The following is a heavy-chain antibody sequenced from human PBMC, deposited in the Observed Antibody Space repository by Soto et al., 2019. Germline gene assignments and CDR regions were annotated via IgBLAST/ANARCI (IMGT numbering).Heavy chain of an antibody. D-gene: IGHD4-4*01. CDR2: MYYSGSN. V-gene: IGHV4-59*08. CDR3: ARQTTATTSYWD. J-gene: IGHJ4*02. Sequence: SETLSLTCSVSGVSISSYYWSWIRQPPGKGLEWIAYMYYSGSNNYNPSLKNRVTISAATSKNQFSLKLSSVTAADTAVYYCARQTTATTSYWDWGQGTLVTVSS. CDR1: GVSISSYY.